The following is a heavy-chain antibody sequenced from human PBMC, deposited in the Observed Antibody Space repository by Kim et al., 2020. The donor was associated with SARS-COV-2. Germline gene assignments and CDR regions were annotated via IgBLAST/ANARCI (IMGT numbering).Heavy chain of an antibody. CDR2: IYSDSTT. V-gene: IGHV3-53*01. CDR1: GLTVSNNY. Sequence: GGSLRLSCAASGLTVSNNYMSWVRQVPGKGLEWVSFIYSDSTTYYADSVKGRFTISRDISKNTLYLQLNSLRTADTAVYYCARVPSYGDYGFGCGVQGT. J-gene: IGHJ4*02. CDR3: ARVPSYGDYGFGC. D-gene: IGHD4-17*01.